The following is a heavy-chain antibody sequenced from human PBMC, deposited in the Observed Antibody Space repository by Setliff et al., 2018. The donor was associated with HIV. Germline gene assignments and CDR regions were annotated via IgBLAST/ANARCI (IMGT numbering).Heavy chain of an antibody. D-gene: IGHD3-16*01. CDR3: ATFIWGALSPARAPGAPKSWFDP. J-gene: IGHJ5*02. CDR1: GYTLTELS. Sequence: ASVKVSCKVSGYTLTELSMHWVRQAPGKGLEWMGGFDPEDGETIYAQKFQGRVTMTEDTSTDTAYMELSSLRSEDTAVYYCATFIWGALSPARAPGAPKSWFDPWGQGTLVTVSS. CDR2: FDPEDGET. V-gene: IGHV1-24*01.